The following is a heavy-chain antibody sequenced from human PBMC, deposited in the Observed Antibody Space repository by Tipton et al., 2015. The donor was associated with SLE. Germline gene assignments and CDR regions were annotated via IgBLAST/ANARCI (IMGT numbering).Heavy chain of an antibody. CDR3: ARVGDTLGYYYYMDV. Sequence: TLSLTCTVSGGSISSSSYYWGWIRQPPGKGLEWIGSIYYSGSTYYNPSLQSRVTISVDTSKNQFSLKLSSVTAADTAVYYCARVGDTLGYYYYMDVWGKGTTVTVSS. D-gene: IGHD5-18*01. CDR2: IYYSGST. V-gene: IGHV4-39*07. J-gene: IGHJ6*03. CDR1: GGSISSSSYY.